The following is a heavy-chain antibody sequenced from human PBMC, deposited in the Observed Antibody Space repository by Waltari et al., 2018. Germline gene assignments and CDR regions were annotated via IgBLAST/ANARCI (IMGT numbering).Heavy chain of an antibody. D-gene: IGHD4-4*01. J-gene: IGHJ4*03. Sequence: QVQLVQSGAEVKKPGSSVKVSCKASGGTFSSYAISWVRQAPGQGLEWMGGIIPIFGTANYAQKFQGRVTITADESTSTAYMELSSLRSEDTAVYYCARHNDYSNYRNLYYFDYWGQGTMVTVSS. V-gene: IGHV1-69*01. CDR3: ARHNDYSNYRNLYYFDY. CDR1: GGTFSSYA. CDR2: IIPIFGTA.